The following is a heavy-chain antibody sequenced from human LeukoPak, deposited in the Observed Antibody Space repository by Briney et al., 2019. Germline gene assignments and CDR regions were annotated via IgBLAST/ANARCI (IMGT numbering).Heavy chain of an antibody. CDR1: GGSISSYY. D-gene: IGHD4-17*01. CDR3: AREVTSAFDI. Sequence: SETLSLTCTVSGGSISSYYWSWIRQPPGKGLEWIGYIYYSGSTNYNPSLKSRVTISVDTSKNQFSLKLSSVTAADTAVYYCAREVTSAFDIWGQGTMVTVSS. J-gene: IGHJ3*02. V-gene: IGHV4-59*01. CDR2: IYYSGST.